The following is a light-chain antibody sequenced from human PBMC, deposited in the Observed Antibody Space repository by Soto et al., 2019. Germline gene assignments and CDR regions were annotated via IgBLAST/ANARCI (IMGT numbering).Light chain of an antibody. J-gene: IGKJ3*01. V-gene: IGKV1-39*01. CDR3: QQSYSAPLT. Sequence: DIQMTQSPSSLSASVGDRVTITCRASQTINSYLTWYQQKPGKAPKLLIYAASSLHSGVPSRFSGTGSGTDFTLTISSLQPEDFATYYCQQSYSAPLTFGPGTRVDLK. CDR1: QTINSY. CDR2: AAS.